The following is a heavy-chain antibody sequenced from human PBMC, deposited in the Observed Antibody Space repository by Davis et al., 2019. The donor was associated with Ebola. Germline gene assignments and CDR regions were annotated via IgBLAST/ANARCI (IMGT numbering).Heavy chain of an antibody. Sequence: SVKVSCKASGGTFSSYAISWMRQAPGQGLEWMGGIIPIFGTANYAQKFQGRVTITADESTSTAYMELSSLRSEDTAVYYCARSALDYGDGYFDYWGQGTLVTVSS. CDR3: ARSALDYGDGYFDY. CDR1: GGTFSSYA. J-gene: IGHJ4*02. D-gene: IGHD4-17*01. CDR2: IIPIFGTA. V-gene: IGHV1-69*13.